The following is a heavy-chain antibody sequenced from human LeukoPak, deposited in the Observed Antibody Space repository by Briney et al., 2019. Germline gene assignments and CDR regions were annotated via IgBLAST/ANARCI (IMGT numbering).Heavy chain of an antibody. CDR2: ISVSGGSI. D-gene: IGHD3-22*01. V-gene: IGHV3-23*01. CDR1: GFTSSNYA. Sequence: PGGSLRLSCAASGFTSSNYALHWVRQAPGKGLEWVSGISVSGGSIYYADSVTGRFTISRDNSKDTLYLQMNSLRVEDTALYYCAKEHSVLTMMRGLDSWGQGTLVTVPS. J-gene: IGHJ4*02. CDR3: AKEHSVLTMMRGLDS.